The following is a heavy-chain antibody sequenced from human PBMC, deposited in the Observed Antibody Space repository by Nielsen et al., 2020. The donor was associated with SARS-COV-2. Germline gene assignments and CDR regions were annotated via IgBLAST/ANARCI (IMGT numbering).Heavy chain of an antibody. J-gene: IGHJ4*02. Sequence: SETLSLTCAVYGGSFSGYYWSWIRQPPGKGLEWIGEINHSGSTNYNPSLKSRVTIPVDTSKNQFSLKLSSVTAADTAVYYCARGLRRYSSSWYPFWGQGTLVTVSS. CDR2: INHSGST. CDR3: ARGLRRYSSSWYPF. D-gene: IGHD6-13*01. CDR1: GGSFSGYY. V-gene: IGHV4-34*01.